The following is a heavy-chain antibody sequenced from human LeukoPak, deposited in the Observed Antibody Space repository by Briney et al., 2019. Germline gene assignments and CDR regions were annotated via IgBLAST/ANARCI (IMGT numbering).Heavy chain of an antibody. CDR3: ARVSSWLNWFDP. D-gene: IGHD6-13*01. CDR2: IYHSGST. J-gene: IGHJ5*02. CDR1: GYSISSGYY. V-gene: IGHV4-38-2*02. Sequence: SETLSLTCTVSGYSISSGYYWGWIRQPPGKGLEWIGSIYHSGSTYYNPSLKSRVTISVDTSKNQFSLKLSSVAAADTAVYYCARVSSWLNWFDPWGQGTLVTASS.